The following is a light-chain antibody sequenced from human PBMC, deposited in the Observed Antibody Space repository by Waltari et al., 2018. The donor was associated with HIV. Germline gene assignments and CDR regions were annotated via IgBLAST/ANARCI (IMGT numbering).Light chain of an antibody. J-gene: IGLJ2*01. CDR3: NSRDSSGNRV. V-gene: IGLV3-19*01. CDR1: SLRSYY. Sequence: SSELTQDPAVSVALGQTVRITCQGDSLRSYYASWYQQKSGQAPVLVIYGKNNRPSGIPDRFSGSSSGNTVSLTITGAQAEDEADYYCNSRDSSGNRVFGGGTKLTVL. CDR2: GKN.